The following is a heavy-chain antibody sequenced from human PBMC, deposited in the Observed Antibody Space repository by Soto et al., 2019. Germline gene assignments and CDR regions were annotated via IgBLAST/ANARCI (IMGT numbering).Heavy chain of an antibody. J-gene: IGHJ6*02. CDR2: IDTAGDT. D-gene: IGHD6-19*01. Sequence: EVQLVESGGGLVQPGGSLRLSCAASGFTFSSYDMHWVRQATGKGLEWVSAIDTAGDTYYPGSVKGGFTISRENAKNSLYLQMNSLRAGATAVYSCHRATSSSGWSRYYYYGMDVWGQGTTVTVSS. CDR1: GFTFSSYD. CDR3: HRATSSSGWSRYYYYGMDV. V-gene: IGHV3-13*04.